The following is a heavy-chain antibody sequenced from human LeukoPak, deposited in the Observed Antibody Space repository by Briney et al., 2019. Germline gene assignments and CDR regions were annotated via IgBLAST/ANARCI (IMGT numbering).Heavy chain of an antibody. CDR1: GFTFRNYA. CDR3: GKDPNGDYVGAFDFQR. V-gene: IGHV3-23*01. J-gene: IGHJ1*01. CDR2: ITGSGATT. D-gene: IGHD4-17*01. Sequence: GGSLRLSXAASGFTFRNYAVVWVRQAPGKGLEWVSAITGSGATTYYADSVRGRFTIYRDNSKNTLYLQMNNLRGEDTAVYYCGKDPNGDYVGAFDFQRWGQGTLVTVSS.